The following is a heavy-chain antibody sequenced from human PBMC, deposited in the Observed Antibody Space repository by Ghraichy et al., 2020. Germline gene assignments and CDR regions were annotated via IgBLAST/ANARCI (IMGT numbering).Heavy chain of an antibody. Sequence: SETLSLTCTVSGGSISSYYWSWIRQPPGKGLEWIGYIYYSGSTNYNPSLKSRVTISVDTSKNQFSLKLSSVTAADTAVYYCARHGSRYLGMDVWGQGTTVTVSS. D-gene: IGHD2-2*02. CDR2: IYYSGST. J-gene: IGHJ6*02. V-gene: IGHV4-59*08. CDR1: GGSISSYY. CDR3: ARHGSRYLGMDV.